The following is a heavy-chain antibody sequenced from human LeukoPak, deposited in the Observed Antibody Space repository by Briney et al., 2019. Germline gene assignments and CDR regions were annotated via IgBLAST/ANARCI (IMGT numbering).Heavy chain of an antibody. CDR1: GFTFDDYG. V-gene: IGHV3-30*18. CDR3: AKDGSVGVVPAAMFDY. D-gene: IGHD2-2*01. Sequence: GGSLRLSCAASGFTFDDYGMHWVRQAPGKGLEWVAVISYDGSNKYFADSVKGRFTISRDNSKNTLYLQMNSLRAEDTAVYYCAKDGSVGVVPAAMFDYWGQGTLVTVSS. J-gene: IGHJ4*02. CDR2: ISYDGSNK.